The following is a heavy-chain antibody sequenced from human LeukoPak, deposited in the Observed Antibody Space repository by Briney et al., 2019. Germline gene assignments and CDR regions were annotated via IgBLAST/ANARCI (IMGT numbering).Heavy chain of an antibody. CDR1: GGTFSSYA. D-gene: IGHD5-18*01. J-gene: IGHJ4*02. CDR3: ARDTAMVYYFDY. Sequence: GASVKVSCKASGGTFSSYAISWVRQAPGQGLEWMGRIIPILGIANYAQKFQGRVTITADKSTGTAYMELSSLRSEDTAVYYCARDTAMVYYFDYWGQGTLVTVSS. V-gene: IGHV1-69*04. CDR2: IIPILGIA.